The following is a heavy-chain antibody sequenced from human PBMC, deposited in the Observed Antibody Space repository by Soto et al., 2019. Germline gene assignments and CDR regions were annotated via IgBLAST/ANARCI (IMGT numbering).Heavy chain of an antibody. CDR3: ATTSSIAALNGVTFDY. Sequence: QVQLVQSGAEVKKPGASVKVSCKVSGYTLTELSMHWVRQAPGKGLEWMGGFDPEDGETIYAQKFKGRVTMTEDTSTDTAYMELRSLRSEDTAVYYCATTSSIAALNGVTFDYWGQGTLVTVSS. CDR2: FDPEDGET. J-gene: IGHJ4*02. D-gene: IGHD6-6*01. CDR1: GYTLTELS. V-gene: IGHV1-24*01.